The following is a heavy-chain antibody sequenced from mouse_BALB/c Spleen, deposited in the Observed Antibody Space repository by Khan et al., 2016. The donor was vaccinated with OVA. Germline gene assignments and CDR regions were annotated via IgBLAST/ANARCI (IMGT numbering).Heavy chain of an antibody. D-gene: IGHD2-14*01. J-gene: IGHJ3*01. V-gene: IGHV1-4*01. CDR2: INPSKGNT. CDR3: VRDGAYHRNDGWFAY. Sequence: QVQLQQSGAELARPGASVKMSGKASGYTLTSYTIHWIKKRPGKGLEWIGYINPSKGNTNYNKKLKDKATWTTAKSSTTANRQLSVLTSDDSAVYNCVRDGAYHRNDGWFAYCGQGTLVTVSA. CDR1: GYTLTSYT.